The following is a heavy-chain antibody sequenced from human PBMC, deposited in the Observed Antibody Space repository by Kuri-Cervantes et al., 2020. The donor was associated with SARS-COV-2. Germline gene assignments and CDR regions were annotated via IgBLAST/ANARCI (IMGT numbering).Heavy chain of an antibody. CDR1: GYTFTDYY. Sequence: ASVKVSCKASGYTFTDYYIHWVRQAPGQGLEWMGRINPNSGGTDYAQRFQGWVTVTRDTSINTAYMELTRLRSDDTAIYYCARGGAPHRILRFRETSYLDYWGQGSLVTVSS. CDR3: ARGGAPHRILRFRETSYLDY. CDR2: INPNSGGT. J-gene: IGHJ4*02. D-gene: IGHD3-3*01. V-gene: IGHV1-2*04.